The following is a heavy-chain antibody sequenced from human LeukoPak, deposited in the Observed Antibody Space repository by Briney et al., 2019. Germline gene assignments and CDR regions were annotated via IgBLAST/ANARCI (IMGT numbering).Heavy chain of an antibody. D-gene: IGHD3-10*01. J-gene: IGHJ4*02. CDR2: FDPEDGET. CDR3: ATVKITMVRGLYFDY. CDR1: GYTLTELS. Sequence: ASVKFSCKVSGYTLTELSMHWVRQAPGKGLEWIGGFDPEDGETIYAQKFQGRVTMTEDTSTDTAYMELSSLRSEDTAVYYCATVKITMVRGLYFDYWGQGTLVTVSS. V-gene: IGHV1-24*01.